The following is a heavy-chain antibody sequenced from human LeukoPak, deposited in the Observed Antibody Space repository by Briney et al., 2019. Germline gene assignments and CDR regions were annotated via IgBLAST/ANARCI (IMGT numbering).Heavy chain of an antibody. V-gene: IGHV3-30*02. D-gene: IGHD3-22*01. Sequence: GGSLRLSCAASGFTFSSYGMPWVRQAPGKGLEWVALIRSDGSNKYYADSVKGRFTISRDISKNTLYLQMNSLRVEDTAVYYCARGLDYYYDTSGGVEGYWGRGTLVTVSS. CDR2: IRSDGSNK. CDR1: GFTFSSYG. CDR3: ARGLDYYYDTSGGVEGY. J-gene: IGHJ4*02.